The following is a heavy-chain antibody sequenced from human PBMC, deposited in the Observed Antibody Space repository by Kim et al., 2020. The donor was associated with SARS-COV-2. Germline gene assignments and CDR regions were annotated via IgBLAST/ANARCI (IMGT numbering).Heavy chain of an antibody. Sequence: GRLTISRDNSKNTLYLKMNSLRAEDTAVYYCARDWGHGGSGSYLHYGMDVWGQGTTVTVSS. D-gene: IGHD3-10*01. V-gene: IGHV3-53*01. J-gene: IGHJ6*02. CDR3: ARDWGHGGSGSYLHYGMDV.